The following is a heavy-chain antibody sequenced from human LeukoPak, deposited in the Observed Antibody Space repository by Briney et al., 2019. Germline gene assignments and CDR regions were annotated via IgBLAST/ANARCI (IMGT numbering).Heavy chain of an antibody. V-gene: IGHV3-74*01. CDR1: GFTFSSYW. CDR2: ITSDGSGI. J-gene: IGHJ4*02. CDR3: ASGRLVGAPDY. D-gene: IGHD1-26*01. Sequence: GGSLRSPGAASGFTFSSYWMHWVRQPPGKGLVWVSRITSDGSGIGYADSVKGRFSTSRDNAKNTLYLQMNSLRAEDTAVYYCASGRLVGAPDYWGQGTLVTVSS.